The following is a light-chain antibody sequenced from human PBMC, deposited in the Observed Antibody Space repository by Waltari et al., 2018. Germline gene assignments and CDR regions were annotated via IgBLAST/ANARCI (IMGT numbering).Light chain of an antibody. CDR2: EVS. V-gene: IGLV2-8*01. CDR3: SSYAGSNIV. CDR1: SSDVGGYNY. Sequence: QSALTQPPSASGSPGQSVTISCTGTSSDVGGYNYVSWYQQHPGKAPKVMIYEVSKRPSGVPDRFSGSKSGNTASLTVSGLHTEDEADYYCSSYAGSNIVFGTGTKVTVL. J-gene: IGLJ1*01.